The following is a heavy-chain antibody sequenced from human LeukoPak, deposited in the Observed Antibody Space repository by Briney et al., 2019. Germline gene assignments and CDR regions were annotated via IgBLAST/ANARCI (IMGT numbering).Heavy chain of an antibody. V-gene: IGHV3-21*01. Sequence: GGSLRLSCAASGFTFSSYSMNWVRQAPGKRLEWVSSISSSSSYIYYADSVKGRFTISRDNAKNSLYLQMNSLRAEDTAVYYCARDRGLGGYYDSSGNDAFDIWGQGTMVTVSS. D-gene: IGHD3-22*01. CDR3: ARDRGLGGYYDSSGNDAFDI. J-gene: IGHJ3*02. CDR2: ISSSSSYI. CDR1: GFTFSSYS.